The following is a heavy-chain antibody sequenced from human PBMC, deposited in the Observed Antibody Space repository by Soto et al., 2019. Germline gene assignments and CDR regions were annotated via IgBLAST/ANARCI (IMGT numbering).Heavy chain of an antibody. J-gene: IGHJ4*02. CDR3: ARVGDYYGSGSFDY. D-gene: IGHD3-10*01. CDR2: ISSSSSYI. CDR1: GFTFSSYS. Sequence: GGSLRLSCAASGFTFSSYSMNWVRQAPGKGLEWVSSISSSSSYIYYADSVKGPFTISRDNAKNSLYLQMNSLRAEDTAVYYCARVGDYYGSGSFDYWGQGTLVTVSS. V-gene: IGHV3-21*01.